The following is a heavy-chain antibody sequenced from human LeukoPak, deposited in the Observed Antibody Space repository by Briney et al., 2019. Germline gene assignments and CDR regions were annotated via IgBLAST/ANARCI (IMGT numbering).Heavy chain of an antibody. CDR1: GFTFNSFN. V-gene: IGHV3-23*01. D-gene: IGHD1-14*01. Sequence: GGSLRLSCAASGFTFNSFNMNWVRQAPGKGLEWVSAISGSGSSTYYADSVKGRFTISRDNSKNTLYLQMNSLRAEDTAVYYCAKPARTDYADYWGQGTLVTVSS. J-gene: IGHJ4*02. CDR2: ISGSGSST. CDR3: AKPARTDYADY.